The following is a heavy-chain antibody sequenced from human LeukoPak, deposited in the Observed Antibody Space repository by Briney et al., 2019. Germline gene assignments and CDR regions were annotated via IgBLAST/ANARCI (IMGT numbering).Heavy chain of an antibody. CDR1: GFAFSEFN. CDR2: ISDSSSYI. J-gene: IGHJ3*02. CDR3: ARAYLDCSSTSCYRSHDAFDI. Sequence: GGSLRLSCAASGFAFSEFNMNWVRQSPGKGLEWVSSISDSSSYIEYADSVKGRITISRDNAKNSLYLQMNSLRAEDTAVYYCARAYLDCSSTSCYRSHDAFDIWGQGTMVTVSS. V-gene: IGHV3-21*01. D-gene: IGHD2-2*01.